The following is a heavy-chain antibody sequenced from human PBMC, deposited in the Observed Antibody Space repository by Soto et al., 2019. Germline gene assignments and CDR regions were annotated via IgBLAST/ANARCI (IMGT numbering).Heavy chain of an antibody. J-gene: IGHJ5*02. CDR1: GGSISSSNYY. CDR2: ISYSGST. CDR3: ARRRYSIGWSTNWFDP. V-gene: IGHV4-39*01. Sequence: SETLSLTCTVSGGSISSSNYYWGWIRQPPGKGLEWIGSISYSGSTYYKPSLKSRVTMSVDTSKNQFSVKLTSVTAADTAVFYCARRRYSIGWSTNWFDPWGQGTLVTVSS. D-gene: IGHD6-19*01.